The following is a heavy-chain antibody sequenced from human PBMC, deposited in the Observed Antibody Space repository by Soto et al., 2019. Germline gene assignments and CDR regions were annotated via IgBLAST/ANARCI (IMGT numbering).Heavy chain of an antibody. CDR1: GFSLTTSGAS. J-gene: IGHJ4*02. V-gene: IGHV2-5*02. CDR3: AHRVKFGIVGAQFFEH. Sequence: QITLKESGPTLVKPTQTLTLTCSYSGFSLTTSGASVAWMRQYPGKAPEWLALIFWDDDRRYSPSLRTRLTITKDAPRNQVVLTMTNMDPVHPAKYYCAHRVKFGIVGAQFFEHWGQGIIVTVSS. CDR2: IFWDDDR. D-gene: IGHD2-21*01.